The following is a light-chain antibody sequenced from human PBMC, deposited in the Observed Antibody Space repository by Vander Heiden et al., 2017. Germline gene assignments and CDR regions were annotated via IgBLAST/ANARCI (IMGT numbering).Light chain of an antibody. J-gene: IGLJ2*01. V-gene: IGLV2-14*03. CDR3: SSFTTSTTFV. CDR1: SSDVGAYNY. Sequence: QSALTQPASVSGSPGQSITISCTGTSSDVGAYNYVSWYQQHPGKAPKLIIDNVDSRPSGVSYRFSASKSGNTASLTISGLRAEDESDDYCSSFTTSTTFVFGGGTRLTGL. CDR2: NVD.